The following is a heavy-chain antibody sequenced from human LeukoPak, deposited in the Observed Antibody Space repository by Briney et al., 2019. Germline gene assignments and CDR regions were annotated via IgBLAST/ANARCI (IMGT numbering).Heavy chain of an antibody. CDR3: ASLYGSGAYYFDY. J-gene: IGHJ4*02. V-gene: IGHV4-30-4*01. CDR1: GGSISSGDYY. Sequence: SETLSLTCTVSGGSISSGDYYWSWIRQPPGKGLEWIGYIYYSGSTYYNPSLKSRVTISVDTSKNQFSLKLSSVTAADTVVYYCASLYGSGAYYFDYWGQGTLVTVSS. D-gene: IGHD3-10*01. CDR2: IYYSGST.